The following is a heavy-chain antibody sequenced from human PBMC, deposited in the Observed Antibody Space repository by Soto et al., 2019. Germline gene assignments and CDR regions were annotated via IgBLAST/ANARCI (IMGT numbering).Heavy chain of an antibody. D-gene: IGHD4-17*01. CDR1: GDAFKSYA. CDR2: IIPSYDST. J-gene: IGHJ4*02. V-gene: IGHV1-69*06. Sequence: QVLLLQSGSEVKKAGSSVKVSCKASGDAFKSYAIHWVRQAPGQGLEYMGRIIPSYDSTKYAKKFQGRLTLTSDMYTSTVYMELSSLRSEDTAVYYCARDPTNDYGDDTFDYWGQGTKVIVSS. CDR3: ARDPTNDYGDDTFDY.